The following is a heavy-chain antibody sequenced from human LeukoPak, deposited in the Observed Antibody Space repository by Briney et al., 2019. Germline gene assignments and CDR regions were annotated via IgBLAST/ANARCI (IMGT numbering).Heavy chain of an antibody. J-gene: IGHJ4*02. CDR3: TRRDSSVYYFDY. V-gene: IGHV3-73*01. CDR1: VFTFSGSA. Sequence: GGSMRLSCAASVFTFSGSAMHWARQSCGKGLEWLGRMRTKANTYAAAFAAMVKGRFTISRYESTNSAYLPRNSLKTQDTAVYYCTRRDSSVYYFDYWGQGTVVTVSS. CDR2: MRTKANTYAA. D-gene: IGHD6-19*01.